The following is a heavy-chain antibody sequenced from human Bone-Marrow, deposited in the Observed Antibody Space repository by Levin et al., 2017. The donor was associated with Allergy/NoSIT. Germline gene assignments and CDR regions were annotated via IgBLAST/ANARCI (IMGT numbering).Heavy chain of an antibody. Sequence: TTSETLSLTCTVSGGSISSSGYYWGWIRQPPGKGLEYIGSIYYTGNTYYNPSLKSRVTIAVDTSKNQFSLKLISVTAGDTALYYCARHPDYGDYWDYHNWFDPWGQGTLVTVSS. D-gene: IGHD4-17*01. CDR1: GGSISSSGYY. J-gene: IGHJ5*02. CDR3: ARHPDYGDYWDYHNWFDP. CDR2: IYYTGNT. V-gene: IGHV4-39*01.